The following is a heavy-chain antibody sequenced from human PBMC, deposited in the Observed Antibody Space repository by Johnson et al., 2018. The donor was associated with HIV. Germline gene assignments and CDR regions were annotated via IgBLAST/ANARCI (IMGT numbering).Heavy chain of an antibody. CDR3: ATFGYTSGWIVTDDAFDV. V-gene: IGHV3-30-3*01. J-gene: IGHJ3*01. CDR1: GFTFSSYA. Sequence: QMLLVESGGGVVQPGGSLILSCAASGFTFSSYAMHWVRQAPGKGLEWVAIMSYDGSSKYYAESLKGRISISRDNSMNTLYLQMNSLRAEDTAVYYCATFGYTSGWIVTDDAFDVWGHGTLVTVSS. CDR2: MSYDGSSK. D-gene: IGHD6-19*01.